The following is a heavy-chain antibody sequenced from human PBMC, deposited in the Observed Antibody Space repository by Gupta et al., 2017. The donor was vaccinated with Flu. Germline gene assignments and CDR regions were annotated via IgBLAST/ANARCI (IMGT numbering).Heavy chain of an antibody. Sequence: MTWVLQGSGKGLELVAVISYDGSSKFYVDSVKCRFTISRDNSKNTLYLQMNSLRPEDAAVYYWAKDLSALVVGRDGYTRHYWGQGTLVTVSS. J-gene: IGHJ4*02. D-gene: IGHD5-12*01. V-gene: IGHV3-30*18. CDR2: ISYDGSSK. CDR3: AKDLSALVVGRDGYTRHY.